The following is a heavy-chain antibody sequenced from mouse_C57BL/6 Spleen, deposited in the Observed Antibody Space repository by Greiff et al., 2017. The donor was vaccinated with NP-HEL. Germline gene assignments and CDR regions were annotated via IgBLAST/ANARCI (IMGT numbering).Heavy chain of an antibody. V-gene: IGHV1-55*01. CDR1: GYTFTSYW. CDR2: IYPGSGST. Sequence: QVQLQQPGAELVKPGATVKMSCKASGYTFTSYWITWVKQRPGQGLEWIGDIYPGSGSTNYNEKFKSKATLTVDTSSSTAYMQLSSLTSEDSAVYYCARSGTAQATSWVAYWGQGTLVTVSA. CDR3: ARSGTAQATSWVAY. J-gene: IGHJ3*01. D-gene: IGHD3-2*02.